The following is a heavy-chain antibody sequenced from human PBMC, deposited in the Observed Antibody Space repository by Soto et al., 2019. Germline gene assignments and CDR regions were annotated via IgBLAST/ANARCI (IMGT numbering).Heavy chain of an antibody. D-gene: IGHD3-22*01. CDR3: ARDVGQYYYDSSGYRNWFDP. CDR1: GYTFTSDG. J-gene: IGHJ5*02. V-gene: IGHV1-18*01. Sequence: ASVKGSCKASGYTFTSDGISWVRQAPGQGLEWMGWISAYNGNTNYAQKLQGRVTMTTDTSTSTAYMELRSLRSDDTAVYYCARDVGQYYYDSSGYRNWFDPWGQGTLVTVSS. CDR2: ISAYNGNT.